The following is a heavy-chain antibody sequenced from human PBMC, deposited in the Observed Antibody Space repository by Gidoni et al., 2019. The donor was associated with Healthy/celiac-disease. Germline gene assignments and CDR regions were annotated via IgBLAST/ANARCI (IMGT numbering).Heavy chain of an antibody. J-gene: IGHJ3*02. CDR3: ARLLSGAFDI. Sequence: QLQLQESGPGLVQPSETLCLTCAVSGGSISSSSYYWVWLRQPPGKELEWIGSIYYSGSTYYTPSLKSRVTISVVTSKNQFSLTLSSVPAADTAVYYCARLLSGAFDIWGQGTMVTVSS. CDR1: GGSISSSSYY. V-gene: IGHV4-39*01. CDR2: IYYSGST.